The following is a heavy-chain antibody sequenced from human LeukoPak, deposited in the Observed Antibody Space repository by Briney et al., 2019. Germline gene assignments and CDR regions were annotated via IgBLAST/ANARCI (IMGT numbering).Heavy chain of an antibody. J-gene: IGHJ4*02. CDR1: GFTFDDYA. D-gene: IGHD2-15*01. CDR3: ARELSGSISRHFDY. Sequence: PGRSLRLSCAASGFTFDDYAMHWVRQAPGKGLEWVSGISWNSGSIGYADSVKGRFTISRDNAKNSLYLQMNSLRAEDTAVFYCARELSGSISRHFDYWGQGTLVTVSS. V-gene: IGHV3-9*01. CDR2: ISWNSGSI.